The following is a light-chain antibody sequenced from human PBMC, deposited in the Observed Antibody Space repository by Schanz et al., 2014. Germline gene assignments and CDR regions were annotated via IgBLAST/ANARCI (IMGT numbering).Light chain of an antibody. CDR2: DVN. CDR1: SSDVGAYSY. J-gene: IGLJ3*02. Sequence: QSALTQPASVSGSPGQSITISCTGTSSDVGAYSYVTWYPHYPGKAPKLIIYDVNNRPSGVSNRFSGSKSGNMASLTISGLQAEDEADYYCNSYTTTYTWVFGGGTKLTVL. V-gene: IGLV2-14*03. CDR3: NSYTTTYTWV.